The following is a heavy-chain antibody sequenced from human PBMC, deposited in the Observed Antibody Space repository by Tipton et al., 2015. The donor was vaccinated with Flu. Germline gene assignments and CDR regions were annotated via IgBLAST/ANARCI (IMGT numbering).Heavy chain of an antibody. V-gene: IGHV4-34*01. CDR2: IHHSGST. J-gene: IGHJ4*02. Sequence: TLSLTCAVYSGSFTDYYWSWIRQPPGKGLEWIGEIHHSGSTKYNPSLKSRVTISVDTSKNQFSLKLSSVTAADTAVYYCATEYRGGGNRYYFDYWGQGTLVTVSS. CDR3: ATEYRGGGNRYYFDY. D-gene: IGHD4-23*01. CDR1: SGSFTDYY.